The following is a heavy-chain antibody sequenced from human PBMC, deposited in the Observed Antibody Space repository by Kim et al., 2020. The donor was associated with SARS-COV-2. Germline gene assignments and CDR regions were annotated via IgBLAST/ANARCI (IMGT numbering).Heavy chain of an antibody. J-gene: IGHJ6*02. V-gene: IGHV3-21*01. Sequence: GGSLRLSCAASGFTFSSYSMNWVRQAPGKGLEWVSSISSSSYIYYADSVKGRFTISRDNAKNSLYLQMNSLRAEDTAVYYCARDGSSGWGYYYGMDVWGQGTTVTVSS. CDR2: ISSSSYI. D-gene: IGHD6-19*01. CDR1: GFTFSSYS. CDR3: ARDGSSGWGYYYGMDV.